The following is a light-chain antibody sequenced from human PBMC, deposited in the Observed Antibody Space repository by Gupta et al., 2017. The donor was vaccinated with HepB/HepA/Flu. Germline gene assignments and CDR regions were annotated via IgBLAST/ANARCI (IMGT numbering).Light chain of an antibody. CDR3: QQYDNFYPLT. V-gene: IGKV1-5*03. Sequence: IQLTQFPSPRPPSVEDRVTITCRASQSVNSWLAWYQQRPGKAPKLLIYKASTLESGVPSRFSGSESGTEFTLTISSLQPDDFATYYCQQYDNFYPLTFGGGTKLEIK. J-gene: IGKJ4*01. CDR1: QSVNSW. CDR2: KAS.